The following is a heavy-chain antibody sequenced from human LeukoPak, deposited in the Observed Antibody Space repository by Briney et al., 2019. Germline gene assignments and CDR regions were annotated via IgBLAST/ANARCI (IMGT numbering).Heavy chain of an antibody. Sequence: SETLSLTCTVSGGSISSYYWNWIRQPPGKGLEWIGYIYYSGSTNYNPSLKSRVTISVDTSKNQFSLKLSSVTAADTAVYYCARAYGDYRYYYYHMDVWGKGTTVTVSS. CDR2: IYYSGST. J-gene: IGHJ6*03. D-gene: IGHD4-17*01. CDR3: ARAYGDYRYYYYHMDV. V-gene: IGHV4-59*12. CDR1: GGSISSYY.